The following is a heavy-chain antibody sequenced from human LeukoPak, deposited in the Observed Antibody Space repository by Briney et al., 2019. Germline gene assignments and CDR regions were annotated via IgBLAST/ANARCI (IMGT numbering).Heavy chain of an antibody. J-gene: IGHJ4*02. D-gene: IGHD1-26*01. V-gene: IGHV4-4*09. CDR3: ARLGGSYRIDY. CDR2: IYTSGST. CDR1: GGSISSYY. Sequence: SETLSLTCTVSGGSISSYYWSWIRQPPGKGLEWIGYIYTSGSTNYNPSLKSRVTISVDTSKNQFSLKLSSVTVADTAVYYCARLGGSYRIDYWGQGTLVTVSS.